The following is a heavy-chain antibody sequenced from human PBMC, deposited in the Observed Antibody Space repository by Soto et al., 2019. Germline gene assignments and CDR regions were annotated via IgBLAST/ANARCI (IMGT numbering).Heavy chain of an antibody. V-gene: IGHV3-21*01. CDR2: ISSRGDT. D-gene: IGHD2-21*02. CDR1: GFSFSTYS. CDR3: AREETAWPLAYGLDV. Sequence: GGSLRLSCAASGFSFSTYSMNWVRQAPGKGLEWVSSISSRGDTYYADSVKGRFTISRDNAKNSVSLQMDSLRAEDAAVYYCAREETAWPLAYGLDVWGQGTTVTVSS. J-gene: IGHJ6*02.